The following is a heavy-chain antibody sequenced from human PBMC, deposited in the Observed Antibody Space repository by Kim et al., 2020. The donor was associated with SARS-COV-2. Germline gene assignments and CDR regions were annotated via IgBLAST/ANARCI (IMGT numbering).Heavy chain of an antibody. V-gene: IGHV1-69*13. J-gene: IGHJ4*02. CDR1: GGTFSSYA. CDR2: IIPIFGTA. CDR3: ARDRLAYCGGDCYSADY. D-gene: IGHD2-21*02. Sequence: SVKVSCKASGGTFSSYAISWVRQAPGQGLEWMGGIIPIFGTANYAQKFQGRVTITADESTSTAYMELSSLRSEDTAVYYCARDRLAYCGGDCYSADYWGQGTLVTVSS.